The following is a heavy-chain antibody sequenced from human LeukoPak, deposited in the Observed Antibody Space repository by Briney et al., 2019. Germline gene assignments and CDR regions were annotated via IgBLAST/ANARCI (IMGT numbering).Heavy chain of an antibody. CDR1: GGSFSRYY. J-gene: IGHJ4*03. V-gene: IGHV4-34*01. Sequence: SETLSLTCAVYGGSFSRYYWSWIRQSPGKGLEWIAEIDHRGDTNYNPSVKSRVTISVDTSKNQFSLKVRSLSAADTAVYYCARGPTISETGYFDFWGQGALVTVSS. D-gene: IGHD1-1*01. CDR2: IDHRGDT. CDR3: ARGPTISETGYFDF.